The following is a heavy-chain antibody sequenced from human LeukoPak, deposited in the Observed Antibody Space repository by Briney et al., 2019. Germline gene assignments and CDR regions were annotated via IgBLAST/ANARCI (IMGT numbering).Heavy chain of an antibody. V-gene: IGHV4-34*01. Sequence: SETLSLTCAVYGGSLSGYYWSWIRQPPGKGLEWIGEINHSGSTNYNPSLKSRVTISVDTSKNQFSLKLSSVTAADTAVYYCARDLYSSGWSTFDAFDIWGQGTMVTVSS. CDR1: GGSLSGYY. D-gene: IGHD6-19*01. CDR2: INHSGST. CDR3: ARDLYSSGWSTFDAFDI. J-gene: IGHJ3*02.